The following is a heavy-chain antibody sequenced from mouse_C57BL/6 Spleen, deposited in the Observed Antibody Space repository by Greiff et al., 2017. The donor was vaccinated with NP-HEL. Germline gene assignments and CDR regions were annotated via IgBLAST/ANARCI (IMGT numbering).Heavy chain of an antibody. D-gene: IGHD4-1*01. J-gene: IGHJ2*01. Sequence: EVKVEESGEGLVKPGGSLKLSCAASGFTFSSYAMSWVRQTPEKRLEWVAYISSGGDYIYYADNVKGRFTISRDNARNTLYLQMSRLTSEDTSMYYCTRITGTGDFDYGGQGTTLTVSS. CDR2: ISSGGDYI. V-gene: IGHV5-9-1*02. CDR1: GFTFSSYA. CDR3: TRITGTGDFDY.